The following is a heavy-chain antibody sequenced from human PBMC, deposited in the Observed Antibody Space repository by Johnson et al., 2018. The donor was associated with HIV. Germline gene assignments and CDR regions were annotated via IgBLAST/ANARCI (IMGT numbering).Heavy chain of an antibody. CDR1: GFTFSSYW. D-gene: IGHD3-10*01. CDR2: ISYDGSGK. V-gene: IGHV3-30*03. Sequence: QVQLVESGGGLVQPGGSLRLSCAASGFTFSSYWMTWVRQAPGKGLEWVAVISYDGSGKYYADSVKGRSTISRDNSKNTLYLQMHSLTPEDTAMYYCARSPGEADAFDIWGQGTMVTVSS. CDR3: ARSPGEADAFDI. J-gene: IGHJ3*02.